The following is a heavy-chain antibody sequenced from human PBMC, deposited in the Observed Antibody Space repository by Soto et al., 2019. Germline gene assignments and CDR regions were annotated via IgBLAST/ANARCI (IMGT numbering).Heavy chain of an antibody. D-gene: IGHD5-18*01. J-gene: IGHJ5*02. Sequence: PSETLSLTCTVSGDSISSGDSCWSWIRQPPDKGLEWIGHIYHGGSTYNNPSLKSRVTISVDTSKNQFSLKLSSVTAADTAVYYCASLKLGYSTFDPWGQGTLVTVSS. CDR1: GDSISSGDSC. CDR3: ASLKLGYSTFDP. CDR2: IYHGGST. V-gene: IGHV4-30-4*01.